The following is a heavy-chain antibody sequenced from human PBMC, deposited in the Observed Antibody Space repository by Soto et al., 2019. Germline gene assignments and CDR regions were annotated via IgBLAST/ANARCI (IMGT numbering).Heavy chain of an antibody. J-gene: IGHJ4*02. Sequence: QVHLVQFGSEVRKPGSSVRVSCTASGDTFNTHTISWVRQAPGLGLEWMGRIIPMLGMSNSPPKLQGRVSITADKSTSTVYMALSRLTSDDTAVYYCATNYGSGSTHFDYWGQGTLVTVSS. CDR3: ATNYGSGSTHFDY. CDR2: IIPMLGMS. CDR1: GDTFNTHT. D-gene: IGHD3-10*01. V-gene: IGHV1-69*02.